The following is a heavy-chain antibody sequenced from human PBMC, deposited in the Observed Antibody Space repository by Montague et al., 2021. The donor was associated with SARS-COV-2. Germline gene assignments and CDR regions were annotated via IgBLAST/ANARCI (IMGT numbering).Heavy chain of an antibody. CDR2: INQAGRT. D-gene: IGHD2-15*01. V-gene: IGHV4-34*01. Sequence: SETLSLTCALNGGSFSFYYRTWIRQSPGKGLEWIGGINQAGRTTYNSSLSRRLTMSIDTSRKQYSLNLRLVTAADAAVYYCSMGFPCNGVNCYGGVLGSWGQGTLVTVSS. CDR1: GGSFSFYY. CDR3: SMGFPCNGVNCYGGVLGS. J-gene: IGHJ4*02.